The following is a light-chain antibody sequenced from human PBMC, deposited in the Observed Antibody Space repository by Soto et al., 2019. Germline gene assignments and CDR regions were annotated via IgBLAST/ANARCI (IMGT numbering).Light chain of an antibody. J-gene: IGKJ2*02. CDR2: KAS. CDR3: QQYNSSSGT. V-gene: IGKV1-5*03. Sequence: DIQMTQSPSTLSASVGDRVTITCRASQSISSWLAWYQQKPGKAPKLLIYKASSLESGVPSRFSGSGSGTEFTLTISSLQPDDFAPYSCQQYNSSSGTFGQGTKLEIK. CDR1: QSISSW.